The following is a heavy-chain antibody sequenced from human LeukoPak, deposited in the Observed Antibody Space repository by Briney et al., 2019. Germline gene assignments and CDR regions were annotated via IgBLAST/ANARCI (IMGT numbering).Heavy chain of an antibody. CDR3: ARDMGSGWRPDAFDI. Sequence: PGKSLRLSCAASGFTFISHWMTWVRQAPGKGLEWVANIKQDGSEKYYVDSVKGRFTISRDNAKKSLYLQMSSLRAEDTAVYYCARDMGSGWRPDAFDIWGQGTMVTVSS. CDR2: IKQDGSEK. V-gene: IGHV3-7*01. J-gene: IGHJ3*02. D-gene: IGHD6-19*01. CDR1: GFTFISHW.